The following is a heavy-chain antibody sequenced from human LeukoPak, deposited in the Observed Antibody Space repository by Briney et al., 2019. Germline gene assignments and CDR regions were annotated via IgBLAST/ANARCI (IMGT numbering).Heavy chain of an antibody. CDR2: IYTSGST. Sequence: SETLSLTCTVSGGSISSYYWSWIRQPPGKGLEWIGYIYTSGSTNYNPSLKSRVAISVDTSKNQFSLKLSSVTAADTAVYYCARSGYSSSWYLFYWGQGTLVTVSS. J-gene: IGHJ4*02. CDR3: ARSGYSSSWYLFY. V-gene: IGHV4-4*09. D-gene: IGHD6-13*01. CDR1: GGSISSYY.